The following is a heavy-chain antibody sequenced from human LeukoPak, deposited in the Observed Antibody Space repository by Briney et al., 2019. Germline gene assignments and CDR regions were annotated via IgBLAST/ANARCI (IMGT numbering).Heavy chain of an antibody. CDR1: GGSISNEYY. J-gene: IGHJ3*02. CDR3: ASGPYSGNVAAFDI. CDR2: IWTSGST. V-gene: IGHV4-4*07. D-gene: IGHD1-26*01. Sequence: SETLSLTCTVSGGSISNEYYWNWIRQPAGKGLEWIGRIWTSGSTNYNPSLKSRVTISVDTSKNQFSLKLTSVTAADTAVYYCASGPYSGNVAAFDIWGQGTMVTVSS.